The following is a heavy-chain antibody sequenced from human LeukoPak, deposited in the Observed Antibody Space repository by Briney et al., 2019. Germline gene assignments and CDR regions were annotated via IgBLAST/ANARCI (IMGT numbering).Heavy chain of an antibody. D-gene: IGHD2-2*01. J-gene: IGHJ5*02. CDR1: GYTFTGYY. V-gene: IGHV1-2*02. CDR2: INPNSGGT. Sequence: ASVTVSCKASGYTFTGYYMHWVRQAPGQGLEWMGWINPNSGGTNYAQKFQGSVTMTSDTSISTAYMELSRLRSDDTAVYYCARGPAATYNWFDPWGQGTLVTVSS. CDR3: ARGPAATYNWFDP.